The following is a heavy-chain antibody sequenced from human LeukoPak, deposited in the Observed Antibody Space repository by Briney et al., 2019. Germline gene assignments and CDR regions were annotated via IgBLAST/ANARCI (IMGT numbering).Heavy chain of an antibody. CDR2: ISPGDSDT. Sequence: GESLKISCKVSESNFANYWIAWVRQMPGKGLEWMGIISPGDSDTRYSPSFQGQVTISADKSIRTAYLQWRSLKASDTAMYYCARQSTTGDWFDSWGQGTLVTVSS. V-gene: IGHV5-51*01. D-gene: IGHD1-1*01. CDR3: ARQSTTGDWFDS. CDR1: ESNFANYW. J-gene: IGHJ5*01.